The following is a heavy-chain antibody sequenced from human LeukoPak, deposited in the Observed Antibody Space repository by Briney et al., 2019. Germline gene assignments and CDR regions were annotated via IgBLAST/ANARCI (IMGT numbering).Heavy chain of an antibody. Sequence: GGSLRLSCAASGFTFSSYWMSWVRQAPGKGLEWVANIKQDGSEKYYVDSVKGRFTISRDNAKNSLYLQMNSLRAEDTAVYYCATRNSSGWYYFDYWGQGTLVTVSS. J-gene: IGHJ4*02. CDR2: IKQDGSEK. D-gene: IGHD6-19*01. CDR1: GFTFSSYW. CDR3: ATRNSSGWYYFDY. V-gene: IGHV3-7*01.